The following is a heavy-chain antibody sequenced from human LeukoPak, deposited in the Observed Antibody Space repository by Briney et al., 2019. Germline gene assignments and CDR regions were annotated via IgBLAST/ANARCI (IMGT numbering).Heavy chain of an antibody. Sequence: SVKVSCKASGRTFSSYAISWVRQAPGQGLEWMGGIIPIFGTANYAQKFQGRVTITADESTSTTYMELSSLRSEDTAVYYCAISPATYCSSTSCYASTPGYWGQGTLVTVSS. J-gene: IGHJ4*02. V-gene: IGHV1-69*13. CDR3: AISPATYCSSTSCYASTPGY. D-gene: IGHD2-2*01. CDR2: IIPIFGTA. CDR1: GRTFSSYA.